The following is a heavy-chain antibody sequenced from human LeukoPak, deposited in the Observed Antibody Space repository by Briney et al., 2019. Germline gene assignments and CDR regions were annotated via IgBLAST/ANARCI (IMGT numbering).Heavy chain of an antibody. D-gene: IGHD5-18*01. CDR2: IDWDDDK. J-gene: IGHJ4*02. Sequence: SGPTLVNPTQTLTLTCTFSGFSPSTSRMRVSWIRQPPRKALEWLARIDWDDDKFYSTSLKTRLTICKDTSKNHVVLTMTNMDPEDTATYYYARTTYSYGAKTPDYWGEGTLVTVSS. V-gene: IGHV2-70*04. CDR3: ARTTYSYGAKTPDY. CDR1: GFSPSTSRMR.